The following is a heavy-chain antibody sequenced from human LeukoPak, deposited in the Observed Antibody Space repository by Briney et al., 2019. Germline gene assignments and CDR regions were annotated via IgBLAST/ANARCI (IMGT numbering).Heavy chain of an antibody. CDR2: INPDGSGK. D-gene: IGHD3-16*01. CDR3: ASWGAGGNS. J-gene: IGHJ4*02. V-gene: IGHV3-7*01. Sequence: GGSLRLSCEASGFTLSTYWMNWVRQVPGKGLDWVANINPDGSGKRYVDSVKGRFTIARDNADNSLSLQMNSLRAEDTAVYYCASWGAGGNSWGQGTLVTVST. CDR1: GFTLSTYW.